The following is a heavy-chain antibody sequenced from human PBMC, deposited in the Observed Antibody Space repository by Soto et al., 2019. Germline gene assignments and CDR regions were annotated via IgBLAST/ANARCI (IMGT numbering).Heavy chain of an antibody. CDR3: AREGRDSGDGTDV. CDR1: GYSISSGYY. J-gene: IGHJ6*02. CDR2: IYHSGIT. D-gene: IGHD2-15*01. Sequence: PSETLSLTCAVSGYSISSGYYWGWIRQPPGKGLEWIGSIYHSGITYYNPSLKSRVTMSVDTSKNQFSLKLTSVTAADTAVYYCAREGRDSGDGTDVWGQGTKVTVSS. V-gene: IGHV4-38-2*02.